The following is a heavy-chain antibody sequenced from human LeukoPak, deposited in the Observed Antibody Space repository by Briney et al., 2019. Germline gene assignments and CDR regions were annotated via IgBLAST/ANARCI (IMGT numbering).Heavy chain of an antibody. D-gene: IGHD1-26*01. V-gene: IGHV1-2*02. J-gene: IGHJ3*01. CDR2: INPNSGGT. Sequence: ASVTVSCKASGYTFTGYYMHWVRQAPGQGLEWMAWINPNSGGTNDAQKFQGRVTLARDTSISTAYMELNRLSSDDTAVYFCARWATNVFDVWGQGTMVTVSS. CDR1: GYTFTGYY. CDR3: ARWATNVFDV.